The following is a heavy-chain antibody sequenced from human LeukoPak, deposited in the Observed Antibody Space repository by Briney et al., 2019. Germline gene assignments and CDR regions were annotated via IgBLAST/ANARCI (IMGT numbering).Heavy chain of an antibody. CDR2: IYTSGST. CDR3: AREGYDILTGYQNDY. J-gene: IGHJ4*02. V-gene: IGHV4-61*02. CDR1: GYSISSGSYY. Sequence: SETLSLTCTVSGYSISSGSYYWSWIRQPAGKGLEWIGRIYTSGSTNYNPSLKSRVTISVDTSKNQFSLKLSSVTAADTAVYYCAREGYDILTGYQNDYWGQGTLVTVSS. D-gene: IGHD3-9*01.